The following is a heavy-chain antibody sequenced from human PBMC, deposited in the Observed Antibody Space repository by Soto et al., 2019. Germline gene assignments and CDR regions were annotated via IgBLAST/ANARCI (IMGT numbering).Heavy chain of an antibody. D-gene: IGHD2-2*01. CDR1: GFTFSSRW. V-gene: IGHV3-7*02. CDR2: IKKDENGK. CDR3: GTHDGLVAAGLVLDF. J-gene: IGHJ4*02. Sequence: EVQLVESGGGVVQPGGSLRLSCEASGFTFSSRWMTWVRQGPGKGLECVANIKKDENGKDYVDSVKARFTFSRDNAKNSLYLQVKSLRAEDSAVYYWGTHDGLVAAGLVLDFWGQGTLVPVSS.